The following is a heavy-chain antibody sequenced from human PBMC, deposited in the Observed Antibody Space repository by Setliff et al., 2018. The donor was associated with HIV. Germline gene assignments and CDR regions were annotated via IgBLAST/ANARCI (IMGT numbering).Heavy chain of an antibody. D-gene: IGHD1-26*01. J-gene: IGHJ3*01. CDR2: ISSSGTTT. V-gene: IGHV3-11*04. Sequence: GGSLRLSCAGSGSGGSGFTFSDYYMSWVRQAPGKGLEWLSYISSSGTTTYYADSVKGRFTISRDNAKNSVLLQMNSLRVEDTAVYYCARDRVVGATLDPLDLWGQGTMVTVSS. CDR3: ARDRVVGATLDPLDL. CDR1: GFTFSDYY.